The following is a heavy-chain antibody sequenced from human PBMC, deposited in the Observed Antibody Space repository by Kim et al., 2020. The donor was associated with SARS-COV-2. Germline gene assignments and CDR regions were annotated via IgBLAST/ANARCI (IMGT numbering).Heavy chain of an antibody. V-gene: IGHV3-30*04. CDR3: ARDADTAMVKDAFDT. J-gene: IGHJ3*02. Sequence: GGSLRLSCAASGFTFSSYAMHWVRQAPGKGLEWVAVIYYDGSNKYYADSVKGRFTISRDKSKNTMYLQMNSLRAEDTAVYYCARDADTAMVKDAFDTWGQRTMVSVSS. D-gene: IGHD5-18*01. CDR1: GFTFSSYA. CDR2: IYYDGSNK.